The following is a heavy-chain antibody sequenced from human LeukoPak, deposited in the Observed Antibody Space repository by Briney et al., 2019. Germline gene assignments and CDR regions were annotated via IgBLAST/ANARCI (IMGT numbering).Heavy chain of an antibody. D-gene: IGHD5-18*01. J-gene: IGHJ5*02. V-gene: IGHV3-48*01. CDR3: ARDGYNRDRYAWFAP. Sequence: GGSLRLSCADSRFTFSHFNMNWVRQPPGKGLEWVSYIYSRSRSTFYADSVKGRFTISSDNDQILLYLQLNGLSVDDTALYYCARDGYNRDRYAWFAPWGQRTPVIVSS. CDR2: IYSRSRST. CDR1: RFTFSHFN.